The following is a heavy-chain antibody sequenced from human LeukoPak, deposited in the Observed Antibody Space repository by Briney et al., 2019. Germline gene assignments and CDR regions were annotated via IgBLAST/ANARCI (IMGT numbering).Heavy chain of an antibody. CDR2: ISGSGGST. D-gene: IGHD3-22*01. J-gene: IGHJ4*02. Sequence: GGSLRLSCAASGFTFSSYAMSWVRQAPGKGLEWVSAISGSGGSTYYADSVKGRFTISRDNSKNTLYLQMNSLRAEDTAVYYCAKDRAIVTYYYDSSGYYLWDYWGQGTLVTVSS. CDR3: AKDRAIVTYYYDSSGYYLWDY. CDR1: GFTFSSYA. V-gene: IGHV3-23*01.